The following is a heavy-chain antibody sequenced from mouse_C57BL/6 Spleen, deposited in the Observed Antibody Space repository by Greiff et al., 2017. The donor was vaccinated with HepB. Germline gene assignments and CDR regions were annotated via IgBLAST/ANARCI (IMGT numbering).Heavy chain of an antibody. CDR1: GYTFTSYW. V-gene: IGHV1-64*01. CDR3: AREGGLYYDYGSYFDY. CDR2: IHPNSGST. D-gene: IGHD2-4*01. J-gene: IGHJ2*01. Sequence: QVQLQQPGAELVKPGASVKLSCKASGYTFTSYWMHWVKQRPGQGLEWIGMIHPNSGSTNYNEKFKSKATLTVDKSSSTAYMQLSSLTSEDSAVYYCAREGGLYYDYGSYFDYWGQGTTLTVSS.